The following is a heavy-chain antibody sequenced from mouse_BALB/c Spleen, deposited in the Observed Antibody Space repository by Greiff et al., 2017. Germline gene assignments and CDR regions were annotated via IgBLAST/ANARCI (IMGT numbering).Heavy chain of an antibody. V-gene: IGHV2-4-1*01. J-gene: IGHJ4*01. Sequence: QVQLQQSGPGLVQPSQSLSITCTASGFSLTSYGVHWVRQSPGKGLEWLGVIWSGGSTDYNAAFISSLSISKDNSKSQVFFKMNSLQADDTAIYYCAGSPYRYDDHYYAMDYWGQGTSVTVSS. D-gene: IGHD2-14*01. CDR1: GFSLTSYG. CDR3: AGSPYRYDDHYYAMDY. CDR2: IWSGGST.